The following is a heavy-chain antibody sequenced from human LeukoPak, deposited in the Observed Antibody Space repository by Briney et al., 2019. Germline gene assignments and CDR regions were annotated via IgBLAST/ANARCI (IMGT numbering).Heavy chain of an antibody. J-gene: IGHJ4*02. D-gene: IGHD4-11*01. CDR3: ARFGYSNYVGMDY. V-gene: IGHV3-48*01. Sequence: PGGSLRLSCEASGFTFSSYSINWVRQAPGKGLEWVSYISISRSTIYYADSVKGRFTISRDNSKNTLYLQMNSLRAEDTAVYYCARFGYSNYVGMDYWGQGTLVTVSS. CDR2: ISISRSTI. CDR1: GFTFSSYS.